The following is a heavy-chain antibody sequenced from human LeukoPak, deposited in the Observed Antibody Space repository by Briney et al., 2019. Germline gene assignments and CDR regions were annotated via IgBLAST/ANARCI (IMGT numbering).Heavy chain of an antibody. J-gene: IGHJ4*02. Sequence: GGSLRLSCAASGFTFSSDAMSWVRQVPGKGLEWLSAISSSGSTTYYADSVKGRFTISRDNSKNTLYLQMNSLRAEDTAVYYCAEKKNFYFDYWGQGTLVTVSS. D-gene: IGHD1-7*01. CDR1: GFTFSSDA. CDR3: AEKKNFYFDY. CDR2: ISSSGSTT. V-gene: IGHV3-23*01.